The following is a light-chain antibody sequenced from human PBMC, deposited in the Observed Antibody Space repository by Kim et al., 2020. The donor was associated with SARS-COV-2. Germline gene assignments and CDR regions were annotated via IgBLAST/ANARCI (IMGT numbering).Light chain of an antibody. CDR3: QQYGSSRT. CDR1: QSVSSSY. CDR2: GAS. V-gene: IGKV3-20*01. Sequence: LFPGERATLPGRASQSVSSSYLALYQQKPGQAPRLLIYGASSRATGIPDRFSGSGSGTDFTLTISRLEPEDFAVYYCQQYGSSRTFGQGTKLEI. J-gene: IGKJ2*01.